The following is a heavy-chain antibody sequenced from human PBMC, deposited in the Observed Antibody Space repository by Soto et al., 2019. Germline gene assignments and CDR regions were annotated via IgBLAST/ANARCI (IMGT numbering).Heavy chain of an antibody. CDR1: GDTFSTYT. CDR2: IIPRSATS. J-gene: IGHJ6*02. V-gene: IGHV1-69*13. Sequence: SVKVSCKASGDTFSTYTITWMRQAPGQGLEWMGGIIPRSATSNYAQKFQGRVTITADESTSTAYMELSSLRSEDTAVYYCARVVSGRFGELSTPYYYYGMDVWGQGTTVTVSS. D-gene: IGHD3-10*01. CDR3: ARVVSGRFGELSTPYYYYGMDV.